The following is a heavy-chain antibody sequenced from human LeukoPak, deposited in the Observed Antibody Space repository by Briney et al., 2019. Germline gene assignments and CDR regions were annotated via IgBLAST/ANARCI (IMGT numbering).Heavy chain of an antibody. V-gene: IGHV4-34*01. J-gene: IGHJ4*02. CDR3: ARGAGPAAVDY. CDR2: INHSGST. D-gene: IGHD2-2*01. CDR1: GGSFSGYY. Sequence: SETLSLTCAVYGGSFSGYYWSWIRQPPGKGLEWIGEINHSGSTNYNPSLKSRVTISVDTSKNQFSLKLSSVTAADTAVYYCARGAGPAAVDYWGQGTLVTVFS.